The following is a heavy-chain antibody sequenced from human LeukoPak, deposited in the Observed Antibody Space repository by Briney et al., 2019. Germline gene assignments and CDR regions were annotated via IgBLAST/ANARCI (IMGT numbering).Heavy chain of an antibody. Sequence: GGSLRLSCAASGFTFSSYWMNWARQAPGKGLVWVSRISPTGSTTSYADSVKGRFTISRDNAKNTVYLQINSLRDEDTAVYYCARICSSTDCLIPDWGQGTLVTVSS. J-gene: IGHJ4*02. D-gene: IGHD2-2*01. V-gene: IGHV3-74*01. CDR3: ARICSSTDCLIPD. CDR1: GFTFSSYW. CDR2: ISPTGSTT.